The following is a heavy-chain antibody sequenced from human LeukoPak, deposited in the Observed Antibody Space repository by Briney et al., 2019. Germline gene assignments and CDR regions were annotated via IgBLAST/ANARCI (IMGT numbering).Heavy chain of an antibody. Sequence: SETLSLTCTVSGGSISDYYWNWMRQPPGKGLEWIGYIYYSGRTNYNPSLKSRVSISVDTSKNQFSLKLSSVTAADTAVYYCGKGYYGMDVWGQGTTVIVSS. CDR2: IYYSGRT. J-gene: IGHJ6*02. CDR3: GKGYYGMDV. V-gene: IGHV4-59*01. CDR1: GGSISDYY.